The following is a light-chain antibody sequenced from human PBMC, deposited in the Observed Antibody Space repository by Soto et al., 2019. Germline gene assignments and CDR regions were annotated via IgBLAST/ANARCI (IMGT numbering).Light chain of an antibody. CDR2: GAS. Sequence: EIVMTQSPATLSVSPGERATLSCRASQSFNSNLAWYQQKPGQAPRLLIYGASTRATGIPARFSGSGSGTELTLTISSLQSEDFAVYYCQQYNNWPYTFGQGTKLEIK. CDR1: QSFNSN. J-gene: IGKJ2*01. V-gene: IGKV3-15*01. CDR3: QQYNNWPYT.